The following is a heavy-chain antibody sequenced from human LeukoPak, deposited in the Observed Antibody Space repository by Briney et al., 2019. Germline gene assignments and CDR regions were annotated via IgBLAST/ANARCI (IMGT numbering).Heavy chain of an antibody. CDR3: AREPPSYGDYTYFDY. D-gene: IGHD4-17*01. Sequence: SETLSLTCAVYGGSFSGYYWSWIRQPPGKGLEWIGEINHSGSTNYNPSLKSRVTISVDASKNQFSLKLSSVTAADTAVYYCAREPPSYGDYTYFDYWGQGTLVTVSS. CDR1: GGSFSGYY. V-gene: IGHV4-34*01. CDR2: INHSGST. J-gene: IGHJ4*02.